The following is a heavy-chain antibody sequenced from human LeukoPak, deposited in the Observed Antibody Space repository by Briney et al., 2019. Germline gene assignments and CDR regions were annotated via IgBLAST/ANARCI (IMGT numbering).Heavy chain of an antibody. CDR3: ARRYCSSTSCYVDY. CDR1: GYTFTDYY. Sequence: EASVTVSFTASGYTFTDYYMHWVRQAPGQGLEWMGWINPNSGDTNYAQKFQGRVTMTRDTSISTAYMDLSRLRSDDTAVYYCARRYCSSTSCYVDYWGQGTLVTVSS. D-gene: IGHD2-2*01. V-gene: IGHV1-2*02. CDR2: INPNSGDT. J-gene: IGHJ4*02.